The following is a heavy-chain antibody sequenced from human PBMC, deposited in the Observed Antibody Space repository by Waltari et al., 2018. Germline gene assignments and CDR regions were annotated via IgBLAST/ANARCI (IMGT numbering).Heavy chain of an antibody. V-gene: IGHV1-2*02. J-gene: IGHJ4*02. CDR3: ARDLRHMKFGGVTHPLDY. CDR1: GYTFTGYY. CDR2: INPNSGGT. D-gene: IGHD3-16*01. Sequence: QVQLVQSGAEVKKPGASVKVSCKASGYTFTGYYMHWVRRAPGQGLEWMGWINPNSGGTNYAQKFQGRVTMTRDTSISTAYMELSRLRSDDTAVYYCARDLRHMKFGGVTHPLDYWGQGTLVTVSS.